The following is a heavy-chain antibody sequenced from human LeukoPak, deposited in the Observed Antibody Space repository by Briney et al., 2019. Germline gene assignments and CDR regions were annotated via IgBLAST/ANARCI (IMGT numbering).Heavy chain of an antibody. V-gene: IGHV1-18*01. CDR2: ISAYNGNT. Sequence: GASVKVSCKASGYTFTSYGISWVRQAPGQGLEWMGWISAYNGNTNYAQKLQGRVTMTTDTSTSTAYMELRSLRSDDTAVYYCARDPPRRYFDWSGPKIYYYYMDVWGKGTTVTISS. CDR3: ARDPPRRYFDWSGPKIYYYYMDV. D-gene: IGHD3-9*01. CDR1: GYTFTSYG. J-gene: IGHJ6*03.